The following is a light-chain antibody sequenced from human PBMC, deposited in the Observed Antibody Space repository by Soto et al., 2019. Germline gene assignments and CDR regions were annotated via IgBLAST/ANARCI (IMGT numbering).Light chain of an antibody. J-gene: IGKJ1*01. CDR1: RSISTY. CDR2: GAS. CDR3: QHYGNSLWT. V-gene: IGKV3-20*01. Sequence: DIVWTQSPATLSLSPGERATLSCSASRSISTYLAWYQQKPGQAPRLLIYGASSRATGFPARFSGSGSGTDFTLTISRLEPEDFAVYFCQHYGNSLWTFGQGTKVDIK.